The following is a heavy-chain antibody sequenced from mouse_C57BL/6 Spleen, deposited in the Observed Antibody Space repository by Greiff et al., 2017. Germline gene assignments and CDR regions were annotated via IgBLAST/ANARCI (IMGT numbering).Heavy chain of an antibody. Sequence: QVQLQQPGAELVMPGASVKLSCKASGYTFTSYWMHWVKQRPGQGLEWIGEIDPSDSYTNYNQKFKGKSTLTVDKSSSTAYMQLSSLTSEDSAVYYCARSLTVVATDWYFDVWGTGTTVTVSS. V-gene: IGHV1-69*01. J-gene: IGHJ1*03. D-gene: IGHD1-1*01. CDR3: ARSLTVVATDWYFDV. CDR2: IDPSDSYT. CDR1: GYTFTSYW.